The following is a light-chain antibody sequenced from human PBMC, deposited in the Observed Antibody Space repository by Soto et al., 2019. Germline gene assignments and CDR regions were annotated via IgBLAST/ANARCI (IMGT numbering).Light chain of an antibody. CDR1: QSISSS. V-gene: IGKV3-15*01. Sequence: EIVMTQSQATLSVSPGERATLSCRASQSISSSLAWYQQKPGQAPRLLIYGASTRATGIPARFSGSGSGTEFTLTISSLQSEDFAVYYCQQYNNGPTYTFGQGTKLEIK. CDR2: GAS. J-gene: IGKJ2*01. CDR3: QQYNNGPTYT.